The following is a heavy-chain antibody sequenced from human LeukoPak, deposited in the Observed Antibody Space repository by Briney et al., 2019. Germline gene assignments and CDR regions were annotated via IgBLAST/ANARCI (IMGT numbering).Heavy chain of an antibody. Sequence: PAETLPLTYSVSDNSINMGFFWGSTGHTPGTGLDRIWVLGHTERTHFNPSLKSRVTISIDTSKNQFSLKVTSVTAADTAVYYCATRGDYADGETVDVWGKGTTVTVSS. V-gene: IGHV4-38-2*01. J-gene: IGHJ6*04. CDR2: LGHTERT. D-gene: IGHD4-17*01. CDR1: DNSINMGFF. CDR3: ATRGDYADGETVDV.